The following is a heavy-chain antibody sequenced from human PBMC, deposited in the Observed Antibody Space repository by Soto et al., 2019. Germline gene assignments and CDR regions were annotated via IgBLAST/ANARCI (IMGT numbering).Heavy chain of an antibody. CDR3: ARPYCDSTSCYTDWFDP. D-gene: IGHD2-2*02. V-gene: IGHV1-8*01. Sequence: QVQLVQSGAEVKKPGASVKVCGKASGYSFSTYDINWVRQAAGQGLEWMGWVNPKSGNTDYAQRFRRRVTMTSNTSITTAYMELSALTPEDTAVYYCARPYCDSTSCYTDWFDPWGHGTLVTVSS. CDR2: VNPKSGNT. J-gene: IGHJ5*02. CDR1: GYSFSTYD.